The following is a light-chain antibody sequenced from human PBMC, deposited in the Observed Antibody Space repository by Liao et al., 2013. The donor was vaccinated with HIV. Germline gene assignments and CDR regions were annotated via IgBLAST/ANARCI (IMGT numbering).Light chain of an antibody. J-gene: IGLJ1*01. Sequence: SYVLTQPPSVSVAPGRAATLTCGGDDIGSESVHWYQRKPGQAPVLVIYYGSDRPSGIPERFSGSNSGNTASLTISKVEAGDEAEYYCQVWDSSTDHYVFGTGTKVTVL. CDR3: QVWDSSTDHYV. V-gene: IGLV3-21*01. CDR1: DIGSES. CDR2: YGS.